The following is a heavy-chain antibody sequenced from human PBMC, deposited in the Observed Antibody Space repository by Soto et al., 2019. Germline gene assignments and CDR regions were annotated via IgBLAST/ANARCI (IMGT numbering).Heavy chain of an antibody. J-gene: IGHJ1*01. CDR3: ASESRAGTTSGFFQH. Sequence: ASVKVSCKASGYTFTDYYMHCVRQAPGQGLEWMGFISSRGGSTNYVQRFQDRVTMTRDTSTSTVYMDLRSLRSEDTAVYFCASESRAGTTSGFFQHWGQGTPVTVSS. CDR2: ISSRGGST. CDR1: GYTFTDYY. V-gene: IGHV1-46*01. D-gene: IGHD1-7*01.